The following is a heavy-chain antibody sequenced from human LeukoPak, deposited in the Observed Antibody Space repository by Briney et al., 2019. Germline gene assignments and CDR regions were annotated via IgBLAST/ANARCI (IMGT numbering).Heavy chain of an antibody. CDR3: ATDRNGGKYYDY. D-gene: IGHD1-26*01. V-gene: IGHV3-33*01. Sequence: GGSLRLSRAASGLNFRNYGMHWVRQAPGKGLEWVAVIWYDGSNQYYVDSVEGRFTVSKDNAKNMLYLQMDSLRAEDTAVYYCATDRNGGKYYDYWGQGTLVTVSS. CDR2: IWYDGSNQ. CDR1: GLNFRNYG. J-gene: IGHJ4*02.